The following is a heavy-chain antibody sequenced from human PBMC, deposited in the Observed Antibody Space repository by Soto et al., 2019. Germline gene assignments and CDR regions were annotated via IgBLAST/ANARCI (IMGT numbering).Heavy chain of an antibody. CDR3: ARVDSSGSYFDS. CDR1: GGSISSYY. D-gene: IGHD3-22*01. Sequence: SETLSLTCTVSGGSISSYYWSWIRQPPGKGLEWIAYIYYTGSTNYNPSLKSRVTLSADTSKNQFSLKLSSVTAAGTAMYYCARVDSSGSYFDSWGQGTLVTVSS. V-gene: IGHV4-59*01. J-gene: IGHJ4*02. CDR2: IYYTGST.